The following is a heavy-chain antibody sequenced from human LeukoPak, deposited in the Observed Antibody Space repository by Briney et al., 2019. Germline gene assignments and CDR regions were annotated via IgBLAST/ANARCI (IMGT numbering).Heavy chain of an antibody. J-gene: IGHJ4*02. CDR2: ISSSSSYT. Sequence: GGSLRLSCAASGFTFSSYGMHWVRQAPGKGLEWVSYISSSSSYTNYADSVKGRFTISRDNAKNSLYLQMNSLRAEDTAVYYCARDAKRKYSSSWYGGTFDYWGQGTLVTVSS. CDR1: GFTFSSYG. CDR3: ARDAKRKYSSSWYGGTFDY. D-gene: IGHD6-13*01. V-gene: IGHV3-21*05.